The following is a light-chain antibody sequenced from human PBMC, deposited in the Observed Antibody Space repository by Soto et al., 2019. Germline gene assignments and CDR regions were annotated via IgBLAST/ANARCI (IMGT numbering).Light chain of an antibody. V-gene: IGLV2-14*01. J-gene: IGLJ1*01. CDR3: SSYTRGNTYV. Sequence: QSALTQPAPVSGSPGQSITISCTGTGSDIGAYNTVAWYQQHPRRVPKLMIYEVTNRPSGISNRFSGSKSGNTASLTISGLQAEDEGDYYCSSYTRGNTYVFGTGTKVTVL. CDR2: EVT. CDR1: GSDIGAYNT.